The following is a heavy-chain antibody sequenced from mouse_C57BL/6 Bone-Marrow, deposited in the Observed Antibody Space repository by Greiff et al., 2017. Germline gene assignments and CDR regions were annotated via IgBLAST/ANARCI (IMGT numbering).Heavy chain of an antibody. V-gene: IGHV1-9*01. Sequence: QVQLQQSGAELMKPGASVKLSCKATGYTFTGYWIEWVKQRPGHGLEWIGGIFPGSGSTNYNEKLKGKATFTADTSSNTAYMQLSSLTTEYSAIYFCARERVYYSSTCFAYWGQGTLVTVSA. CDR3: ARERVYYSSTCFAY. CDR1: GYTFTGYW. D-gene: IGHD1-1*01. CDR2: IFPGSGST. J-gene: IGHJ3*01.